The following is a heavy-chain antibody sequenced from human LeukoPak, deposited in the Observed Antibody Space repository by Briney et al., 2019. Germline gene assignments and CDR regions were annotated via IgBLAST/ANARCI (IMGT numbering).Heavy chain of an antibody. J-gene: IGHJ4*02. D-gene: IGHD2-15*01. CDR1: GFTFSSYA. CDR2: ISGSGGST. Sequence: GGSLRLSCAASGFTFSSYAMSWLRQAPGKGLEWVSAISGSGGSTYYADSVKGRFTISRDNSKNTLYLQMNSLRAEDTAVYYCAKVSLGYCSGGSCYYFDYWGQGTLVTVSS. CDR3: AKVSLGYCSGGSCYYFDY. V-gene: IGHV3-23*01.